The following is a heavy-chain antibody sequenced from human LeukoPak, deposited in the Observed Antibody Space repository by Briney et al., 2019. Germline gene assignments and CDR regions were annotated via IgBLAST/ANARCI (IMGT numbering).Heavy chain of an antibody. D-gene: IGHD2-8*01. CDR2: IYYSGST. CDR3: ARHGVRSMWIPDDAFDI. CDR1: GGSISIYY. J-gene: IGHJ3*02. Sequence: SETLSLTCTASGGSISIYYWSWIRQPPGKGLEWIGYIYYSGSTNYNPSLKSRVTISVDTSKNQFSLKLSSVTAADTAVYYCARHGVRSMWIPDDAFDIWGQGTMVTVSS. V-gene: IGHV4-59*08.